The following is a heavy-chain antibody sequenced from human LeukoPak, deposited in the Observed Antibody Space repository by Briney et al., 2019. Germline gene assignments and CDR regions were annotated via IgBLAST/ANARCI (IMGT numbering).Heavy chain of an antibody. D-gene: IGHD3-10*01. V-gene: IGHV4-59*01. CDR2: FYYSGST. CDR3: ARVQAYYYGSGSFDY. CDR1: GGSISTYY. J-gene: IGHJ4*02. Sequence: SETLSLTCTVSGGSISTYYWSWIRQPPGKGLEWIGYFYYSGSTNYNPSLKSRVTISVDTSKNQFSLKLSSVTAADTAVYYCARVQAYYYGSGSFDYWGQGTLVTVSS.